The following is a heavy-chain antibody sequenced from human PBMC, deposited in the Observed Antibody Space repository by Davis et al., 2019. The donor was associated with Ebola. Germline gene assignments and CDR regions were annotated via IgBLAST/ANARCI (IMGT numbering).Heavy chain of an antibody. Sequence: MPSETLSLTCTVSGGSISISGYYWTWIRQPPGKGPQWIGSIYYSGTTYYNPSLKSRVTISVDTSKSQFSLKLNSVTGADTAVYYCGRHSHNSGFDYWGQGPLVTVSS. CDR1: GGSISISGYY. J-gene: IGHJ4*02. CDR2: IYYSGTT. CDR3: GRHSHNSGFDY. D-gene: IGHD3-22*01. V-gene: IGHV4-39*01.